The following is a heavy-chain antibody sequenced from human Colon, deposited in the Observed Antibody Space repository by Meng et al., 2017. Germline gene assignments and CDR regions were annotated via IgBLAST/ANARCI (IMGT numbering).Heavy chain of an antibody. CDR1: GFTFSDLY. Sequence: QVQLVESGGTLGTPGGSLRLYCAASGFTFSDLYMSWVRQVPGKGLEWLSYINSGGSDIAYADSVKGRFTISRDNARNSLYLQMSSLRAEDTAVYYCVTTARQADHWGQGTLVTVSS. CDR2: INSGGSDI. J-gene: IGHJ5*02. D-gene: IGHD6-6*01. CDR3: VTTARQADH. V-gene: IGHV3-11*01.